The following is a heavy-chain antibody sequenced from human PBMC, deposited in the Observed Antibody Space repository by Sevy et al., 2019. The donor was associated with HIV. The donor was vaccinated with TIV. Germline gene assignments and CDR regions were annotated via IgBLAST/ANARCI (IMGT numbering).Heavy chain of an antibody. V-gene: IGHV3-33*01. CDR3: ARDLEFYDYGDYGPAFMPDY. Sequence: GGSLRLSCAASGFTFSTYGMHWVRQAPGKGLEWVAVIWFVGSNTYYADSVKGRFTSSRDIAKNTLHLQMNSLRAEDTAVYYCARDLEFYDYGDYGPAFMPDYWGQGTLVTVSS. CDR2: IWFVGSNT. D-gene: IGHD4-17*01. J-gene: IGHJ4*02. CDR1: GFTFSTYG.